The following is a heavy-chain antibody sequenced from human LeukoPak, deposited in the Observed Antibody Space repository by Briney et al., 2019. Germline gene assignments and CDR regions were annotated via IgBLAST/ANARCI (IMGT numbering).Heavy chain of an antibody. Sequence: PSETLSLTCTVSGGSISSYYWSWIRQPPGKGLECIGYIYYSGSTNYSPSLKSRVTISVDTSKNQFSLKLSSVTAADTAVYYCARLYSSSLGRVFDYWGQGTLVTVSS. V-gene: IGHV4-59*01. CDR2: IYYSGST. CDR1: GGSISSYY. CDR3: ARLYSSSLGRVFDY. D-gene: IGHD6-13*01. J-gene: IGHJ4*02.